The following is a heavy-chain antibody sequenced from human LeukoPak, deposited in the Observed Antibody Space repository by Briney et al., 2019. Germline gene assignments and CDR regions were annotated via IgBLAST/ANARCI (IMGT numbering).Heavy chain of an antibody. D-gene: IGHD4-23*01. CDR3: ARVFSSGNYYYYYYTDV. J-gene: IGHJ6*03. CDR1: GGSFSGYY. Sequence: PSETLSLTCAVYGGSFSGYYWSWIRQPPGKGLEWIGEINHSGSTNYNPSLKSRVTISVDTSKNQFSLKLSSVTAADTAVYYCARVFSSGNYYYYYYTDVWGKGTTVTISS. CDR2: INHSGST. V-gene: IGHV4-34*01.